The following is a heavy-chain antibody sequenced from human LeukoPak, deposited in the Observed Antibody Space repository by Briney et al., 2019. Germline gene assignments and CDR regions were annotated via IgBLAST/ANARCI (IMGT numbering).Heavy chain of an antibody. D-gene: IGHD6-6*01. Sequence: PSETLSLTCTVSGDSISSSSSYWGWIRQPPGEGLEWIGSIYYSGSTYYNTSLKSRVTISVDTSKNQFSLKLSSVTAADTAVYYCARGDTVAARPGRFDSWGQGTLVTVSS. CDR2: IYYSGST. J-gene: IGHJ4*02. V-gene: IGHV4-39*01. CDR1: GDSISSSSSY. CDR3: ARGDTVAARPGRFDS.